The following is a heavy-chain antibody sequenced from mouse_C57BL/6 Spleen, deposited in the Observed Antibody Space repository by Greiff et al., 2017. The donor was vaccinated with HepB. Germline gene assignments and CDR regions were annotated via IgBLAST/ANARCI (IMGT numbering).Heavy chain of an antibody. CDR2: IDPSDSYT. D-gene: IGHD3-2*02. Sequence: QVQLQQPGAELVKPGASVKLSCKASGYTFTSYWMQWVKQRPGQGLEWIGEIDPSDSYTNYNQKFKGKATLTVDTSSSTAYMQLSSLTSEDSAVYDCAAPHSSGYPRFAYWGQGTLVTVSA. V-gene: IGHV1-50*01. J-gene: IGHJ3*01. CDR1: GYTFTSYW. CDR3: AAPHSSGYPRFAY.